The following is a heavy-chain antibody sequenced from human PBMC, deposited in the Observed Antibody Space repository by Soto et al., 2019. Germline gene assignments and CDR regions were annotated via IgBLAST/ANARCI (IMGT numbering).Heavy chain of an antibody. Sequence: NPSETLSLTCTVSGGSVSGDSIRSSSYYWAWIRQPPGKGLEWIGSISFSGSTYYNPSLKSRVTISVDTSKNQFSLKLSSVTAADTAVYYCARRFGSFDYWGQGTQVTVSS. CDR1: GDSIRSSSYY. V-gene: IGHV4-39*01. J-gene: IGHJ4*02. CDR3: ARRFGSFDY. CDR2: ISFSGST. D-gene: IGHD1-26*01.